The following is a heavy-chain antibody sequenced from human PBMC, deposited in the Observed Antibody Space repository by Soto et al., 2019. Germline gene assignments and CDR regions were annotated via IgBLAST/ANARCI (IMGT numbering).Heavy chain of an antibody. Sequence: QVQLVESGGGVVQPGTSLRLSCAASGFTFKTHAMHWVRQAPGKGLEWMAVIAYDGNEKFYADSVKGRFTISRDNSKNALYLQINILRNDDTAVYYCGKDVGDYVPYYYGVDVWGQGTTVTVSS. CDR1: GFTFKTHA. CDR3: GKDVGDYVPYYYGVDV. D-gene: IGHD1-26*01. CDR2: IAYDGNEK. J-gene: IGHJ6*02. V-gene: IGHV3-30*18.